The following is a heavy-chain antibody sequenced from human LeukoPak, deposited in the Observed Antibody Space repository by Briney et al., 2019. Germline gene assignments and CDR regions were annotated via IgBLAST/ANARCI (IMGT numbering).Heavy chain of an antibody. CDR1: GGSITNLDYY. CDR2: IYTSGGT. Sequence: SETLSLTCTVSGGSITNLDYYWTWIRQPAGKRLEWIGRIYTSGGTNYNPSLKSRVTMSVDRSKNEISLHLASLTAADTALYYCAGRGSSSGTFDIWGPGTFATVSS. J-gene: IGHJ3*02. CDR3: AGRGSSSGTFDI. V-gene: IGHV4-61*02. D-gene: IGHD3-10*01.